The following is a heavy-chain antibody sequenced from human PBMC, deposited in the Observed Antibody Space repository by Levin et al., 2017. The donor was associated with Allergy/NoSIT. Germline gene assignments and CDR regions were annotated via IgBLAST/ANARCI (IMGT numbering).Heavy chain of an antibody. V-gene: IGHV1-46*01. CDR3: ARGLGSGSYYV. CDR2: INPSGGST. D-gene: IGHD3-10*01. CDR1: GYTFTTYY. J-gene: IGHJ4*02. Sequence: ASVKVSCKASGYTFTTYYMHWVRQAPGQGLEWMGIINPSGGSTTYAQKFQGRVSMTRDTSTSTVYMELSSLRSEDTAVYYCARGLGSGSYYVWGQGTLVTVSS.